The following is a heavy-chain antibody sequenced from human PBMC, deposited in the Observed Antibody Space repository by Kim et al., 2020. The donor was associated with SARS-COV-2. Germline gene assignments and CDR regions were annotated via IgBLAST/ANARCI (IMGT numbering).Heavy chain of an antibody. J-gene: IGHJ6*02. V-gene: IGHV3-9*01. Sequence: GGSLRLSCAASGFRFGDYAMHWVRQAPGKGLEWVSSISWKSSAIGYADSVKGRFSISRDNADHSLYLQMNSLRPEDTAVYFCAKSQDGYYSYGMDVWGPG. CDR3: AKSQDGYYSYGMDV. CDR1: GFRFGDYA. CDR2: ISWKSSAI.